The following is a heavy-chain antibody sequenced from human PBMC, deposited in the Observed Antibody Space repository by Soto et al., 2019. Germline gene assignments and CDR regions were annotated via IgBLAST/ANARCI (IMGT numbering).Heavy chain of an antibody. CDR1: GFTFSSYW. CDR2: INSDGSST. CDR3: ARDHEVATIYYYYYYMDV. D-gene: IGHD5-12*01. Sequence: GGSLRLSCAASGFTFSSYWMHWVRQAPGKGLVWVSRINSDGSSTSYADSVKGRFTISRDNAKNTLYLQMNSLRAEDTAVYYCARDHEVATIYYYYYYMDVWGKGTTVTVSS. V-gene: IGHV3-74*01. J-gene: IGHJ6*03.